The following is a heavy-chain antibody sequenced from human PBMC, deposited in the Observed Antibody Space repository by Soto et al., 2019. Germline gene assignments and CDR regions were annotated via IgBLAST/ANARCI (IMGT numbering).Heavy chain of an antibody. V-gene: IGHV4-30-2*01. Sequence: QLQLQESGPGLVKPSQTLSLTCTVSGGSISSGGYSWSWIRQPPGKGLEWIGYIYHSGSTYYNPSLKSRVTISVDRSKNQSSLKLSSVTAADTAVYYCAREPDRWGEGTLFAVAS. CDR2: IYHSGST. CDR1: GGSISSGGYS. CDR3: AREPDR. J-gene: IGHJ5*02.